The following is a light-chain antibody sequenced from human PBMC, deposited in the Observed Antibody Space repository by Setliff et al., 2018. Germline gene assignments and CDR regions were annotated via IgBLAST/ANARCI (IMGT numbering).Light chain of an antibody. CDR1: QDVSSF. CDR2: GAS. J-gene: IGKJ4*01. Sequence: AGSLIITCRASQDVSSFFAWYQQKPGKAPKILIWGASHLQSGVPPRFSGDRSGAEYTLTINFLQPEDFATYYCQQLISFPLTFGGGTKVDIK. CDR3: QQLISFPLT. V-gene: IGKV1-9*01.